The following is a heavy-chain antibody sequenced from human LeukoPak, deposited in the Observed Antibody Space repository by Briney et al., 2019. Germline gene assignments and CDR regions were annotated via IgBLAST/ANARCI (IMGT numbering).Heavy chain of an antibody. D-gene: IGHD1-26*01. CDR3: ARDLGYYRADY. J-gene: IGHJ4*02. Sequence: GRSLRLSCAASGFTFSRNGMHWVRQAPGKGLEWVALIWYDGSEKYYADSVKGRFTVSRDNSENTLYLQMNSLRAEDTAVYYCARDLGYYRADYWGQGTLVTVSS. CDR1: GFTFSRNG. CDR2: IWYDGSEK. V-gene: IGHV3-33*01.